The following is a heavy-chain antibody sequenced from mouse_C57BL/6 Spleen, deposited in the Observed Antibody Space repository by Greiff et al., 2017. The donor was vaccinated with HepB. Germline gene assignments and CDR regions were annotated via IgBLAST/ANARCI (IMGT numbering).Heavy chain of an antibody. D-gene: IGHD1-1*01. CDR3: ARAYYYGSSYGYFDV. V-gene: IGHV1-54*01. J-gene: IGHJ1*03. CDR2: INPGSGGT. CDR1: GYAFTNYL. Sequence: VHLVESGAELVRPGPSVKVSCKASGYAFTNYLIEWVKQRPGQGLEWIGVINPGSGGTNYNEKFKGKATLTADKSSSTAYMQLSSLTSEDSAVYFCARAYYYGSSYGYFDVWGTGTTVTVSS.